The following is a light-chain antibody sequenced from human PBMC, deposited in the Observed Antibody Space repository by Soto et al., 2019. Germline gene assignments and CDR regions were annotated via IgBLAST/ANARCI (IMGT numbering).Light chain of an antibody. CDR3: QEYGISRT. V-gene: IGKV3-20*01. Sequence: EIVWTQSPGTLSLSPGERATLSCRASQSVSSNYLAWYQQKPGQAPRLLIYGASSRATGIPDRFSGSGSGTDFTLTISRLEPEGFAVYYCQEYGISRTFGQGTKVEIK. CDR1: QSVSSNY. J-gene: IGKJ1*01. CDR2: GAS.